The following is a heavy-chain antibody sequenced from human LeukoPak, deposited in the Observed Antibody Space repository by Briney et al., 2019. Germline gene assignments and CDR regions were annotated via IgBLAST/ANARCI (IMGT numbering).Heavy chain of an antibody. D-gene: IGHD3-22*01. J-gene: IGHJ4*02. CDR1: GGSISSYY. V-gene: IGHV4-59*01. Sequence: SETLSLTCTVSGGSISSYYWSWIRQPPGKGLEWIGYIYYSGSTNYNPSLKSRVTISVDTSKNQFSLKLGSVTAADTAVYYCAREGGHYYDSSGYWHYFDYWGQGTLVTVSS. CDR2: IYYSGST. CDR3: AREGGHYYDSSGYWHYFDY.